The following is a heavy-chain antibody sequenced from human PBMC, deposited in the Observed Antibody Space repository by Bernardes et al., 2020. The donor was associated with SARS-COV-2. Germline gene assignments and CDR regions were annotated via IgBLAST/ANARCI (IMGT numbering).Heavy chain of an antibody. J-gene: IGHJ3*02. CDR1: GFIFSTFY. D-gene: IGHD2-2*02. Sequence: GGSLRLSCSASGFIFSTFYIHWVRQAPGKGLEYVSSISPNGAGTYYADSVKGRFSISRDNSKNTLYLQMSSLRPDDMGVYYCAKQYCGGSSCYTGAFDMWGHGTVVTVSS. CDR2: ISPNGAGT. CDR3: AKQYCGGSSCYTGAFDM. V-gene: IGHV3-64D*06.